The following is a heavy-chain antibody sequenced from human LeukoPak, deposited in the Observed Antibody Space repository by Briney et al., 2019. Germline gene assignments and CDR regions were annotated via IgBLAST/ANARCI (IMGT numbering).Heavy chain of an antibody. CDR3: ARSVVVTAKSLTYFDY. CDR2: VYYSGST. Sequence: SETLSLTCTVSGGSFSSYYWTWIRQAPGKGLEWIGYVYYSGSTSYNPSLKSRVTISVDTSKNQFSLKLSSVTAADTAVYYCARSVVVTAKSLTYFDYWGQGTLVTVSS. CDR1: GGSFSSYY. V-gene: IGHV4-59*01. D-gene: IGHD2-21*02. J-gene: IGHJ4*02.